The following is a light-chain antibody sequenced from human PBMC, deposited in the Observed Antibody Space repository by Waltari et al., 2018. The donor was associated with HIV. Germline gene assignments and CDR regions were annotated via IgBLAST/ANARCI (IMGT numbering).Light chain of an antibody. V-gene: IGKV1-12*01. J-gene: IGKJ4*02. Sequence: DILMPQSHSIVSAPVGGTVTLTCRASRALTTSLAWYQLKPGRAPKLLIYEAFRLGTGIPIRFGGSGSATEFTLTITSLQADDFATYYCQQASSFPHTFGGGTRVEMK. CDR1: RALTTS. CDR2: EAF. CDR3: QQASSFPHT.